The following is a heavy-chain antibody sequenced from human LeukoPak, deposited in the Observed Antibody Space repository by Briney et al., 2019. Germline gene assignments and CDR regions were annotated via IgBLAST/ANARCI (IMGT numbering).Heavy chain of an antibody. D-gene: IGHD3-16*01. V-gene: IGHV3-72*01. CDR2: TRDKASGYTT. Sequence: GGALRLSCAASGVTLSDHHMDWLRQPPGKGLEWVGRTRDKASGYTTDYPASVNGRFTNSRDDSQTSVSLQTNDLKTEDTALYFCARDGGEGDNSAFDIWGQGTVVTVSS. CDR3: ARDGGEGDNSAFDI. CDR1: GVTLSDHH. J-gene: IGHJ3*02.